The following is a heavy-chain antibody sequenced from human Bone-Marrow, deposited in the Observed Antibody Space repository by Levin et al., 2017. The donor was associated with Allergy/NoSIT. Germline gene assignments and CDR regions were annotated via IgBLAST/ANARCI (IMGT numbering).Heavy chain of an antibody. CDR3: ARDSSSWYRAFDI. CDR2: INSGGST. D-gene: IGHD6-13*01. J-gene: IGHJ3*02. Sequence: PGGSLRLSCAASGFTVSSNYMSWVRQAPGKGLEWVSVINSGGSTNFEASVKGRFTTSRENSKNTVHLQMNSLLTADTAVYCCARDSSSWYRAFDIWGQGTMVTVSS. V-gene: IGHV3-53*01. CDR1: GFTVSSNY.